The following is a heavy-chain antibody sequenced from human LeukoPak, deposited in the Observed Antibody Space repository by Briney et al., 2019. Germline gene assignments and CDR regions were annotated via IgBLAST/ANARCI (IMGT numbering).Heavy chain of an antibody. CDR3: ARNPSYCSGGSCYPLYYYYYGMDV. CDR1: GGSISSGGYY. CDR2: INHSGST. V-gene: IGHV4-30-2*01. J-gene: IGHJ6*02. D-gene: IGHD2-15*01. Sequence: SQTLSLTCTVSGGSISSGGYYWSWIRQPPGKGLEWIGEINHSGSTNYNPSLKSRVTISVDTSKNQFSLKLSSVTAADTAVYYCARNPSYCSGGSCYPLYYYYYGMDVWGQGTTVTVSS.